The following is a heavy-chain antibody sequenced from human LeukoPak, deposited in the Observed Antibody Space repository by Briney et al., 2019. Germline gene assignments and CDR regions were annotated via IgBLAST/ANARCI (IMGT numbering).Heavy chain of an antibody. CDR2: ISHDGSNK. J-gene: IGHJ4*02. D-gene: IGHD2-15*01. CDR1: GFTFSTYD. V-gene: IGHV3-30*18. CDR3: AKYRYCSGGSCYELDF. Sequence: PGGSLRLSCAASGFTFSTYDMHWVRQAPGKGLKWVAVISHDGSNKYHADSVKGRFTISRDNFKNTLYLQMNSLRAEDTAMYYCAKYRYCSGGSCYELDFWGQGTLVTVSS.